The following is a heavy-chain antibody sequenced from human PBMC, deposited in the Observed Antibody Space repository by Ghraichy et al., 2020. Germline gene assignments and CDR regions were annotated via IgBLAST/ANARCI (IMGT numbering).Heavy chain of an antibody. CDR1: GGTFSSYA. Sequence: SVKVSCKASGGTFSSYAISWVRQAPGQGLEWMGGIIPIFGTANYAQKFQGRVTITADESTSTAYMELSSLRSEDTAVYYCAREGPFSGYSYGANWFDPWGQGTLVTVSS. CDR3: AREGPFSGYSYGANWFDP. CDR2: IIPIFGTA. J-gene: IGHJ5*02. V-gene: IGHV1-69*13. D-gene: IGHD5-18*01.